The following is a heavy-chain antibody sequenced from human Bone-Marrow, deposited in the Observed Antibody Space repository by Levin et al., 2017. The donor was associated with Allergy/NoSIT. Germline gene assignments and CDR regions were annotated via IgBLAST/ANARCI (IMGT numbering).Heavy chain of an antibody. D-gene: IGHD3-10*01. J-gene: IGHJ4*02. Sequence: PGGSLRLSCAASGFTFSTYAMFWVRQAPGKGLEWVAVISYDGSNKYYADSVKGRFTISRDDSKTTLYLQMNSLKVEDTAVYYCARGYYGSGSKIDYWGQGTLVTVYS. CDR1: GFTFSTYA. CDR2: ISYDGSNK. V-gene: IGHV3-30*14. CDR3: ARGYYGSGSKIDY.